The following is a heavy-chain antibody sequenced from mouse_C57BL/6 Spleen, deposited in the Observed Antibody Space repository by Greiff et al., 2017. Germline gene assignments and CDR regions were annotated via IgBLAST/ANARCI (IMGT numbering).Heavy chain of an antibody. CDR1: GYTFTSYW. D-gene: IGHD2-3*01. V-gene: IGHV1-55*01. J-gene: IGHJ4*01. CDR2: IYPGSGST. CDR3: ASEAWLLGYYAMDY. Sequence: QVQLQQPGAELVKPGASVKMSCKASGYTFTSYWITWVQQRPGQGLEWIGDIYPGSGSTNYNETFKSKATLTVATSSSTAYMQLSSLTSEDSAVYYCASEAWLLGYYAMDYWGQGTTLTVSS.